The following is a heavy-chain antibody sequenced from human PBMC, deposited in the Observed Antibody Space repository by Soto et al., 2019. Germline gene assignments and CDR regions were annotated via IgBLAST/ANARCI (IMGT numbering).Heavy chain of an antibody. CDR2: ISDNGLNT. CDR3: VRRMAVPGAQTSFWYFDL. J-gene: IGHJ2*01. V-gene: IGHV3-64D*06. D-gene: IGHD6-19*01. CDR1: GFTFSSYG. Sequence: PGGSLRLSCSASGFTFSSYGLHWLRQAPGTGPEYVAAISDNGLNTYYADSVKGRFTISRDNSNDMLYLQMSSLRPEDTAVYYCVRRMAVPGAQTSFWYFDLWGRGTLVTVSS.